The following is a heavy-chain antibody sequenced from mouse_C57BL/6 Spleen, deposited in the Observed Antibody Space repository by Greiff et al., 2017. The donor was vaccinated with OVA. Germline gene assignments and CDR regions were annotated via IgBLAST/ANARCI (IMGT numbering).Heavy chain of an antibody. J-gene: IGHJ4*01. CDR1: GFTFSDYY. V-gene: IGHV5-12*01. CDR3: ARPDSSGYDAMDY. Sequence: EVMLVESGGGLVQPGGSLKLSCAASGFTFSDYYMYWVRQTPEKRLEWVAYISNGGGSTYYPDTVKGRFTISRDNAKNTLYLQMSRLKSEDTAMYYCARPDSSGYDAMDYWGQGTSVTVSS. D-gene: IGHD3-2*02. CDR2: ISNGGGST.